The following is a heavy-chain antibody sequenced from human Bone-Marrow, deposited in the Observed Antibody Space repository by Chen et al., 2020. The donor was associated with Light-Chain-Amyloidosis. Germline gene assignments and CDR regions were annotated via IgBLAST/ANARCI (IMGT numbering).Heavy chain of an antibody. D-gene: IGHD1-1*01. Sequence: EAQLVESGGGLVQPGRSLRLPCAASGFTFDAFAMHWVRQAPGKGLEWVSGISWNSGIMGYAESVRGRFNISRDNAKNSLDLQMNSLRPEDTALYYCVKSFAPHWYYMDVWGKGTSVTVSS. J-gene: IGHJ6*03. CDR1: GFTFDAFA. CDR2: ISWNSGIM. CDR3: VKSFAPHWYYMDV. V-gene: IGHV3-9*01.